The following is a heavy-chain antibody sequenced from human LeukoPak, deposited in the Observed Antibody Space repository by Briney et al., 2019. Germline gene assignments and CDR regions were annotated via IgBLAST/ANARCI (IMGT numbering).Heavy chain of an antibody. CDR3: ARWRRGDYASFDP. J-gene: IGHJ5*02. Sequence: SETLSLTCTVSGGSISSYYWSWIRQPPGKGLEWIGYIYYSGSTNYNTSLKRRVTISVDTSKNQFSLKLSSVTAADTAVYYCARWRRGDYASFDPWGQGTPVTVSS. CDR2: IYYSGST. CDR1: GGSISSYY. D-gene: IGHD4-17*01. V-gene: IGHV4-59*01.